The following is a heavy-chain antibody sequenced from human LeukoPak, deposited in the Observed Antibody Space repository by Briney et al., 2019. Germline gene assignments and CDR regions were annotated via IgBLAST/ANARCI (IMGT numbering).Heavy chain of an antibody. J-gene: IGHJ3*02. D-gene: IGHD6-19*01. CDR1: GFTFSAYP. Sequence: GGSLRLSCSASGFTFSAYPMHWVRQAPGKGLEYVSTITKNGGSTYYADPVKVRFTISRDSSKNTLYLQMNSLRAEDTAVFYCAKDLGVEQWLANAFDIWGQGTMVTVSS. CDR3: AKDLGVEQWLANAFDI. CDR2: ITKNGGST. V-gene: IGHV3-64*04.